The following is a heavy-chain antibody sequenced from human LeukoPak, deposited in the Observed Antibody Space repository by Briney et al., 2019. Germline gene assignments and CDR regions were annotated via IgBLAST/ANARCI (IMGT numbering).Heavy chain of an antibody. V-gene: IGHV4-59*08. CDR3: AGHHPRNTVDF. D-gene: IGHD2/OR15-2a*01. CDR1: GGSISSYY. CDR2: IYYSGST. J-gene: IGHJ4*02. Sequence: SETLSLTCTVSGGSISSYYWSWIRQPPGKGLEWVGYIYYSGSTNYNPSLKSRVTISVDTSKNQFSLKLSSVTAADTAVYYCAGHHPRNTVDFWGQGTLVTVSS.